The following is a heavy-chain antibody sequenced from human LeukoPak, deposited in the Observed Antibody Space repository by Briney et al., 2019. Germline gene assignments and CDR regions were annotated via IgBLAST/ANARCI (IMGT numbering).Heavy chain of an antibody. CDR2: IWFDGRNK. CDR3: AREWGPIAVSGGPGY. V-gene: IGHV3-33*01. J-gene: IGHJ4*02. Sequence: GRSRRLSWAASGFTFSNYGMDWVRQAPGKGLEWVALIWFDGRNKIHADSGKGRFTVYRHNSKDTLFLQKNSLRAEQTAVYYCAREWGPIAVSGGPGYWGQRAL. CDR1: GFTFSNYG. D-gene: IGHD6-19*01.